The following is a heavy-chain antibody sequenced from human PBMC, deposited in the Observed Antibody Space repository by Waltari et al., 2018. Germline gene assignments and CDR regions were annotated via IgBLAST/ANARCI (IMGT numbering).Heavy chain of an antibody. V-gene: IGHV1-8*01. Sequence: QVQLVQSGAEVKKPGASVKVSCKASGYTFTSYDINWVRQATGQGLEWMGWMNATSGNTGYAQKFQGGVTMTRKTSISTAYMELGSLRSEDRAVYYCALVVVPDLGGWGQGTLVTVSS. CDR2: MNATSGNT. D-gene: IGHD3-22*01. CDR3: ALVVVPDLGG. CDR1: GYTFTSYD. J-gene: IGHJ4*02.